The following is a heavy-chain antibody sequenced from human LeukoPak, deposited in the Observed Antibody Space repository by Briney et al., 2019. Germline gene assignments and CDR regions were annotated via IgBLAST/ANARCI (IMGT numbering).Heavy chain of an antibody. Sequence: RASVKVSCKASGGTFSSYAISWVRQAPGQGLEWMGGIIPIFGTANYAQKFQGRVTITTDESTSTAYMELSSLRSEDTAVYYCARPSSWNYYYYYMDVWGKGTTVTVSS. J-gene: IGHJ6*03. CDR1: GGTFSSYA. D-gene: IGHD6-13*01. CDR2: IIPIFGTA. V-gene: IGHV1-69*05. CDR3: ARPSSWNYYYYYMDV.